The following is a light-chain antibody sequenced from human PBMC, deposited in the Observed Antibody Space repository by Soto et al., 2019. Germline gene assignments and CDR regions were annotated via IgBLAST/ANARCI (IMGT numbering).Light chain of an antibody. CDR1: RSVDSH. V-gene: IGKV3-20*01. J-gene: IGKJ4*01. Sequence: EVVLTQSPATVSLTPGETATLSCRASRSVDSHLAWYQHKPGQAPSLLIYGASNRATGIADRFSGSGSGTDFTLTISRLEPEDFAVYYCQQYGSSPSFGGGTKVDI. CDR2: GAS. CDR3: QQYGSSPS.